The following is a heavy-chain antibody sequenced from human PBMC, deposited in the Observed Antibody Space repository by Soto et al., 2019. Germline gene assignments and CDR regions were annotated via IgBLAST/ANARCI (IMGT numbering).Heavy chain of an antibody. D-gene: IGHD2-15*01. V-gene: IGHV3-74*01. CDR2: IQNDGSRT. CDR3: ARGQRGGFDL. CDR1: GFTFNYYW. Sequence: EELLVESGGGLVQSGGSLRLSCAASGFTFNYYWMHWVRQVRGKGLLWVSHIQNDGSRTTYADSVKGRFTISRDNAKNTLYLQMNGLRVEDTAVYFCARGQRGGFDLWGQGTMVTISS. J-gene: IGHJ3*01.